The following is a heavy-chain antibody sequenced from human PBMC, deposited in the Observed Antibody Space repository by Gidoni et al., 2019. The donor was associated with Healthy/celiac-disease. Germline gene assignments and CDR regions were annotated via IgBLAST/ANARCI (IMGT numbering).Heavy chain of an antibody. D-gene: IGHD2-2*01. CDR2: IYYSGST. J-gene: IGHJ4*02. Sequence: QLQLQESGPGLVKPSETLSLTCTVSGGSISSSSYYWGWIRQPPGKGLEWIGSIYYSGSTYYNPSLKSRVTISVDTSKNQFSLKLSSVTAADTAVYYCARLSRLVGQFDYWGQGTLVTVSS. V-gene: IGHV4-39*01. CDR3: ARLSRLVGQFDY. CDR1: GGSISSSSYY.